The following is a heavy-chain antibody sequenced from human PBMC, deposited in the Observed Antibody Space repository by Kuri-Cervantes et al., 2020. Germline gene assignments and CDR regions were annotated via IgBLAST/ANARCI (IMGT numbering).Heavy chain of an antibody. V-gene: IGHV4-34*01. D-gene: IGHD3-10*01. J-gene: IGHJ5*02. CDR3: ARGRGYYGSGIWFDP. CDR1: GGSFGGYY. CDR2: INHSGST. Sequence: GSLRLSCAVYGGSFGGYYWSWIRQPPGKGLEWIGEINHSGSTNYNPSLKSRVTISVDTSKNQFSLKLSSVTAADTAVYYCARGRGYYGSGIWFDPWGQGTLVTVSS.